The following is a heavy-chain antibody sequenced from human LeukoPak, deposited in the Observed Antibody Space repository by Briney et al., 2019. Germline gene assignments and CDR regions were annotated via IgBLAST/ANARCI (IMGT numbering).Heavy chain of an antibody. Sequence: GGSLRLSCAASGFTFSSYSMNWVRQAPGKGLEWVSSISSGGMWIYYADSLKGRFTISRDNAKNSLYLQMNTLRAEDTAVYYCARESLATIGVDYWGQGTLVTVSS. J-gene: IGHJ4*02. CDR1: GFTFSSYS. CDR3: ARESLATIGVDY. D-gene: IGHD5-12*01. V-gene: IGHV3-21*01. CDR2: ISSGGMWI.